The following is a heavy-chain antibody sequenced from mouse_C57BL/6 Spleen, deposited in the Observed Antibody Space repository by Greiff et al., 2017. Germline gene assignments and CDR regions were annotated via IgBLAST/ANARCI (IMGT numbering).Heavy chain of an antibody. CDR1: GYTFTGYW. Sequence: VQLQQSGAELMKPGASVKLSCKATGYTFTGYWIEWVKQRPGHGLEWIGEILPGSGSTNYNEKFKGKATFTADPSSNTAYMQLSSLTTEDSAIYYCARGGMVTTALTNFDYWGQGTTLTVSS. V-gene: IGHV1-9*01. CDR2: ILPGSGST. J-gene: IGHJ2*01. CDR3: ARGGMVTTALTNFDY. D-gene: IGHD2-2*01.